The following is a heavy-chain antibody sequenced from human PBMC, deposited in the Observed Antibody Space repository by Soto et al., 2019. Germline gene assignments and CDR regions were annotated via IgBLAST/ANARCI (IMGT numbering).Heavy chain of an antibody. J-gene: IGHJ5*02. CDR2: IYYSGST. Sequence: PSETLSLTCTVSGGSISSYYWSWILQPPGKGLEWIGYIYYSGSTNYNPSLKSRVTISVDTSKNQFSLKLSSVTAADTAVYYCARRVDYGDYVQSWFDPWGQGTLVTVSS. D-gene: IGHD4-17*01. V-gene: IGHV4-59*08. CDR3: ARRVDYGDYVQSWFDP. CDR1: GGSISSYY.